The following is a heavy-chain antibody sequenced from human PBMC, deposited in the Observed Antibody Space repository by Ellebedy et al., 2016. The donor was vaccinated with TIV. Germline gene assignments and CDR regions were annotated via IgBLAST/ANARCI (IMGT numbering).Heavy chain of an antibody. CDR2: ISWNSGSI. CDR3: ARDSKY. Sequence: GGSLRLSXAASGFTFDDYAMHWVRQAPGKGLEWVSGISWNSGSIGYADSVKGRFTISRDNAKNSLYLQMNSLRAEDTAVYYCARDSKYWGQGTLVTVSS. J-gene: IGHJ4*02. V-gene: IGHV3-9*01. CDR1: GFTFDDYA.